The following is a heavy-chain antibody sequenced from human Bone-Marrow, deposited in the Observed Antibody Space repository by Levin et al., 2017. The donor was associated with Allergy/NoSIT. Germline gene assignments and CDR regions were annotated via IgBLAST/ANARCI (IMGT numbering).Heavy chain of an antibody. CDR3: TRDLSLGGSPPFDY. V-gene: IGHV3-30-3*01. J-gene: IGHJ4*02. CDR2: VSYDGSDK. CDR1: GFIFNNYA. D-gene: IGHD2-15*01. Sequence: GGSLRLSCAASGFIFNNYAMHWVRQAPGKGLEGVALVSYDGSDKYYADSVKGRFNISRVNSDNTLFLQMNNLRPEDTAIYYCTRDLSLGGSPPFDYWGQGTRVTVSS.